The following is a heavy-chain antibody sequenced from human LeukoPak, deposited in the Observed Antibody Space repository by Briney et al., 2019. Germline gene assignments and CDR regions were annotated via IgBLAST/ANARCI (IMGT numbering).Heavy chain of an antibody. CDR3: AILGYGFDY. V-gene: IGHV4-4*07. CDR1: GDSISNYY. CDR2: IDTSGST. J-gene: IGHJ4*02. D-gene: IGHD5-12*01. Sequence: PSETLPLTCTVSGDSISNYYWNWIRQPAGKGLEWIGRIDTSGSTNYNPSLQSRVTISVDTSKNQFSLKLTSVTAADTAVYYCAILGYGFDYWGQGTLVTVSS.